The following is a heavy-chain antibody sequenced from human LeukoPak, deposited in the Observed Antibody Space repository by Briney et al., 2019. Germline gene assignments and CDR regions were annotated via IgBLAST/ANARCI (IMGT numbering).Heavy chain of an antibody. D-gene: IGHD6-13*01. J-gene: IGHJ4*02. CDR2: ISWNSGSI. CDR3: AKSTSIAAAGPTVDY. Sequence: PGRSLRLSCAASGFTFDDYAMHWVRQAPGKGLEWVSGISWNSGSIGYADSVKGRFTISRDNAKNSLYLQMNSLRAEDTALYYCAKSTSIAAAGPTVDYWGQGTLVTVSS. CDR1: GFTFDDYA. V-gene: IGHV3-9*01.